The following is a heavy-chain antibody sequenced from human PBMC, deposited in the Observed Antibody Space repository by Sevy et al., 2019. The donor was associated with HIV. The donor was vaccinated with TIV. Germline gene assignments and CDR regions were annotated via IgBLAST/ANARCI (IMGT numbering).Heavy chain of an antibody. CDR3: ARHHKGSGLTFDY. J-gene: IGHJ4*02. V-gene: IGHV4-30-4*01. CDR2: IYYTGST. Sequence: SETLSLTCTVSGDSISSGAYYWSWIRQPPGKGLEWIGYIYYTGSTYYNPSLKSRVTISVDTSKNQFSLKLSSVTAADTAVYYCARHHKGSGLTFDYWGQGTLVTVSS. CDR1: GDSISSGAYY. D-gene: IGHD6-19*01.